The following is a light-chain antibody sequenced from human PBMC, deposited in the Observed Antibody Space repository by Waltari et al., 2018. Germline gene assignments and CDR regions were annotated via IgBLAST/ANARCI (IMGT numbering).Light chain of an antibody. V-gene: IGLV8-61*01. CDR3: SLYMAQGTWV. CDR2: TPN. CDR1: SGSVSMSYY. J-gene: IGLJ3*02. Sequence: QNVVTQEPSLSVSPGGTVTLTCGLTSGSVSMSYYPSWYQQTPGQSPRTLIYTPNVRSSGVPDRFSGSIVGNKAALTITGAQPEDESDYYCSLYMAQGTWVFGGGTKLTVL.